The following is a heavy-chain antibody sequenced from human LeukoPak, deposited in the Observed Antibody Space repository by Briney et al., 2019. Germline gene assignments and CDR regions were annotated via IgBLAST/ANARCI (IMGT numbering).Heavy chain of an antibody. J-gene: IGHJ6*02. CDR3: ARGNGVPHNYYYGMDV. CDR2: IRTDGTT. CDR1: GLTVSNIY. D-gene: IGHD4-23*01. Sequence: GGSLRLSCAASGLTVSNIYMTWVRQAPHKGLEWVSTIRTDGTTIYADSVKGRFTISRNTSKNPLYLQMNSLRAEDTAVYYCARGNGVPHNYYYGMDVWGQGTTVIVSS. V-gene: IGHV3-66*01.